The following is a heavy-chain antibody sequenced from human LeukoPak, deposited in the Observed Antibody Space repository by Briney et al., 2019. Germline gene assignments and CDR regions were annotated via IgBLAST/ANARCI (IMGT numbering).Heavy chain of an antibody. Sequence: ASVKVSCKVSGYTLTELSMHWVRQAPGKGLEWMGGFDPEDGETIYAQKFQGRVTMTEDTSTDTAYLELSSLRSEDTAVYYCAPCPYDFLDRVTFDYWGQGTLVTVS. D-gene: IGHD3-3*01. CDR3: APCPYDFLDRVTFDY. J-gene: IGHJ4*02. V-gene: IGHV1-24*01. CDR2: FDPEDGET. CDR1: GYTLTELS.